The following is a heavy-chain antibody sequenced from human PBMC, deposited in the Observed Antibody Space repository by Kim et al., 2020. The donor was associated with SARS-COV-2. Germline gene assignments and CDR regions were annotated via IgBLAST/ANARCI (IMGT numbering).Heavy chain of an antibody. D-gene: IGHD2-2*01. J-gene: IGHJ6*02. Sequence: WGSLRLSCAASGFTFSSYWMSWVRQAPGKGLEWVANIKQDGSEKYYVDSVKGRFTISRDNAKNSLYLQMNSLRAEDTAVYYCAREGVVPAATLVPGDYYYYYGMDVWGQGTTVTVSS. CDR2: IKQDGSEK. V-gene: IGHV3-7*01. CDR3: AREGVVPAATLVPGDYYYYYGMDV. CDR1: GFTFSSYW.